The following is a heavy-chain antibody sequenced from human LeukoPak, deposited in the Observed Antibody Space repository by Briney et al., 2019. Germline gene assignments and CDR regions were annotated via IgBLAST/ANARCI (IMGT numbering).Heavy chain of an antibody. J-gene: IGHJ4*02. CDR2: ISSSSSYI. Sequence: GGSLRLSCAASGFTFSSYSMNWVRQAPGKGLEWVSSISSSSSYIYYADSVKGRFTISRDNAKNSLYLQMNSLRAEDTAVYYCARAKRDYRSQFDYWGQGTLVTVSS. V-gene: IGHV3-21*01. CDR3: ARAKRDYRSQFDY. D-gene: IGHD4-17*01. CDR1: GFTFSSYS.